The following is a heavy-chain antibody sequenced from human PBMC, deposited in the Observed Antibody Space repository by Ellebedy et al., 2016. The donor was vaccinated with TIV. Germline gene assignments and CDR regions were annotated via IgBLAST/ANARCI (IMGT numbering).Heavy chain of an antibody. CDR2: ISSSGSTL. V-gene: IGHV3-11*01. J-gene: IGHJ6*02. CDR1: GFAFSDYY. CDR3: AKDMNYYGSAMDV. Sequence: GESLKISCAASGFAFSDYYMTWIRQAPGMGLEWVSSISSSGSTLYYADSVKGRFTISRDNAKNSLYLQMNSLRAEDMALYYCAKDMNYYGSAMDVWGQGTTVTVSS. D-gene: IGHD3-10*01.